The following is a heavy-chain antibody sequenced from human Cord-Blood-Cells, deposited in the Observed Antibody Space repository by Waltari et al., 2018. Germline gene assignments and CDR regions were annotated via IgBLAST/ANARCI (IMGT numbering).Heavy chain of an antibody. Sequence: QVQLQQWGAGLLKPSETLSLTCAVYGGSFSGYYWSWIRQPPGKGLEWIGEINHSGSTNYNPSLKSRVTISGDTSKTQFSLKLSSVTAADTAVYYCARGHRQLVRYFDLWGRGTLVTVSS. J-gene: IGHJ2*01. CDR2: INHSGST. V-gene: IGHV4-34*01. CDR1: GGSFSGYY. D-gene: IGHD6-6*01. CDR3: ARGHRQLVRYFDL.